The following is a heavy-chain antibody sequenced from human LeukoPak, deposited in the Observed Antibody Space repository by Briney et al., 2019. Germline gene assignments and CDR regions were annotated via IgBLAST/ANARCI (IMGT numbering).Heavy chain of an antibody. V-gene: IGHV3-49*03. J-gene: IGHJ5*02. CDR1: GFTFGDYA. Sequence: RAGGSLRLSCTASGFTFGDYAMSWFRQAPGKGLEWVGFIRSKAYGGTTEYAASVKGRFTISRDDSKSIAYLQMNSLKTEDTAVYYCTRDIFRITMVRGDNWFDPWGQGTLVTVSS. CDR2: IRSKAYGGTT. D-gene: IGHD3-10*01. CDR3: TRDIFRITMVRGDNWFDP.